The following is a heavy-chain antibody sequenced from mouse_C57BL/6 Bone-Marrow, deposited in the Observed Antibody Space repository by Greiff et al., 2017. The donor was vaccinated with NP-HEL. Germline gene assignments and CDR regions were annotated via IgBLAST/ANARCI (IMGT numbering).Heavy chain of an antibody. CDR3: ARRGLYDYDVAY. CDR1: GYTFTSYW. D-gene: IGHD2-4*01. V-gene: IGHV1-55*01. CDR2: IYPGSGST. Sequence: QVQLQQPGAELVKPGASVKMSCKASGYTFTSYWITWVKQRPGQGLEWIGEIYPGSGSTNYNEKFKSKATLTVDKSTSKAYMQLSSLTSEDSAVYYCARRGLYDYDVAYWGQGTLVTVSA. J-gene: IGHJ3*01.